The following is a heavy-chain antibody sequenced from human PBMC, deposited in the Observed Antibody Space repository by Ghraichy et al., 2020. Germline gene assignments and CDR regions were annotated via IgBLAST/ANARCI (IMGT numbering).Heavy chain of an antibody. CDR3: ARGLKVWGSFGMDV. CDR1: GGSFSGYY. CDR2: INHSGST. V-gene: IGHV4-34*01. D-gene: IGHD3-16*01. Sequence: SETLSLTCAVYGGSFSGYYWSWIRQPPGKGLEWIGEINHSGSTNYNPSLKSRVTISVDTSKNQFSLKLSSVTAADTAVYYCARGLKVWGSFGMDVWGQGTTVTVSS. J-gene: IGHJ6*02.